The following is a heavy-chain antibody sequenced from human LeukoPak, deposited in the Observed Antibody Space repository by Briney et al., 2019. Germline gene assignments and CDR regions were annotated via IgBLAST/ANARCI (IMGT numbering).Heavy chain of an antibody. J-gene: IGHJ3*02. CDR2: IYPGDSDT. CDR1: GYSFTSYW. Sequence: GESLKISCKGSGYSFTSYWIGWVRQMPGKGLEWMGIIYPGDSDTRYSPSFQGQVTISADKSISTAYLQWSSLKASDTAMYYCASLNDYGDYVAAFDIWGQGTMVTVSS. V-gene: IGHV5-51*01. CDR3: ASLNDYGDYVAAFDI. D-gene: IGHD4-17*01.